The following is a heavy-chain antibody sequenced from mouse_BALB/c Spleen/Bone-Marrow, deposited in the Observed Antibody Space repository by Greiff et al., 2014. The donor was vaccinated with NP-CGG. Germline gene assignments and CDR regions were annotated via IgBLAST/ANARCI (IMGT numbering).Heavy chain of an antibody. D-gene: IGHD1-1*01. Sequence: EVQGVESGGGLVQPGGSLKLSCAASGFDFSRYWMSWVRQAPGKGLEWIGEINPDSSTINYTPSLQDKFIISRDNAKNTLYLQVSKVRSEDTALYYCARLNYYGSLFVWGAGTTVTVSS. CDR3: ARLNYYGSLFV. V-gene: IGHV4-1*02. CDR2: INPDSSTI. J-gene: IGHJ1*01. CDR1: GFDFSRYW.